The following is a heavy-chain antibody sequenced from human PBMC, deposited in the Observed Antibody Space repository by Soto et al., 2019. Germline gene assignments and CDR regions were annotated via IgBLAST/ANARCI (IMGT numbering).Heavy chain of an antibody. D-gene: IGHD3-10*01. CDR2: MNPNSGNT. CDR3: ARDSYGSGIFDY. V-gene: IGHV1-8*01. J-gene: IGHJ4*02. CDR1: GYTFTSYD. Sequence: ASVKVSCKASGYTFTSYDINWVRQATGQGLEWMGWMNPNSGNTGYAQKFQGRVTMTRNTSISTAYMELNSLRSEDTAVYYCARDSYGSGIFDYWGQGTLVTVSS.